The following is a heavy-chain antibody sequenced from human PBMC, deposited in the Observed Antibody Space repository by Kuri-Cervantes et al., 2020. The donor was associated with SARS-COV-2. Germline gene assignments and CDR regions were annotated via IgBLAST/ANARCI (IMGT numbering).Heavy chain of an antibody. Sequence: ASVKVSCNASGYTFTGYYMHWVRQAPGQGLEWMGWINPNSGGTNYAQKFQGRVTMTRDTSISIAYMELSRLRSDDTAVYYCARALLRSLTNDAFDIWGQGTMVTVSS. CDR3: ARALLRSLTNDAFDI. J-gene: IGHJ3*02. V-gene: IGHV1-2*02. CDR1: GYTFTGYY. CDR2: INPNSGGT.